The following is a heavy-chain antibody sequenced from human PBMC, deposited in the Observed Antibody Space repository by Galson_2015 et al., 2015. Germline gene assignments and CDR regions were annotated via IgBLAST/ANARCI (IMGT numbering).Heavy chain of an antibody. Sequence: SVKVSCKASGGTFSSYAISWVRQAPGQGLEWMGGIIPIFGTANYAQKFQGRVTITADESTSTAYMELSSLRSEDTAVYYCARDRKRLRFFWSRYYYYYMDVWGKGTTVTVSS. V-gene: IGHV1-69*13. D-gene: IGHD3-3*01. CDR1: GGTFSSYA. CDR2: IIPIFGTA. J-gene: IGHJ6*03. CDR3: ARDRKRLRFFWSRYYYYYMDV.